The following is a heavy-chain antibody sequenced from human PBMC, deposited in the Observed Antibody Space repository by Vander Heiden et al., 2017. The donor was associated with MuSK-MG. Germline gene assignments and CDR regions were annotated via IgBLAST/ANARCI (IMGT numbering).Heavy chain of an antibody. J-gene: IGHJ4*02. CDR1: GGTFSSYA. CDR3: AGGGATDYYFDY. D-gene: IGHD1-26*01. Sequence: QVQLVPSGAAVKKPGSSVKVSCKASGGTFSSYAISWVRQAPGQGLEWMGGIIPIFGTANYAQKFQGRVTITADKSTRTAYMELRSMRSEDTAVYYSAGGGATDYYFDYWGQGTLVTVSS. CDR2: IIPIFGTA. V-gene: IGHV1-69*06.